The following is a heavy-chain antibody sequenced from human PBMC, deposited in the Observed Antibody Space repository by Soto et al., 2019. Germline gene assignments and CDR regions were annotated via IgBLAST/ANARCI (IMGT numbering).Heavy chain of an antibody. J-gene: IGHJ4*01. Sequence: GGSLRLSCAASGISLREYWMQWGRQAPGEGLVCTSSINGDGRNTRYADFLKGRFTISRDNAKNTLYLHMNILRAEDTAVYFCARGSISPGIEYWG. CDR3: ARGSISPGIEY. V-gene: IGHV3-74*01. CDR2: INGDGRNT. D-gene: IGHD3-3*02. CDR1: GISLREYW.